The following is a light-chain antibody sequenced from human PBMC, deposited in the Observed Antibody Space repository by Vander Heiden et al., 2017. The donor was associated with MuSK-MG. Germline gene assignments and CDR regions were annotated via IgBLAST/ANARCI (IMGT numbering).Light chain of an antibody. Sequence: TSRLTCGGNNIGSKSVHWYQQKPGQAPVLVVYDDSDRPSGIPERFSGSNSGNTATLTISRLEAGDEADYYCQVWDSSSDHPNVVFGGGTKLTVL. J-gene: IGLJ2*01. V-gene: IGLV3-21*02. CDR2: DDS. CDR1: NIGSKS. CDR3: QVWDSSSDHPNVV.